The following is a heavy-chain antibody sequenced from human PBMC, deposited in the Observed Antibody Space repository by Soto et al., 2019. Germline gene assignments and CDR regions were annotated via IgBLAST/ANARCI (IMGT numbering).Heavy chain of an antibody. CDR1: GRSFTSYW. CDR3: ATSSDQFFDS. Sequence: EVHLVQSGAEVKKPGESLKISCQGSGRSFTSYWIGWVRQMPGKGLEWMGIIYPVDSDTRYGPSFQGQVTISVDKSISTAYLQLSSLKASDTAMYYCATSSDQFFDSWGQGTLVIVSS. CDR2: IYPVDSDT. D-gene: IGHD3-10*01. J-gene: IGHJ4*02. V-gene: IGHV5-51*03.